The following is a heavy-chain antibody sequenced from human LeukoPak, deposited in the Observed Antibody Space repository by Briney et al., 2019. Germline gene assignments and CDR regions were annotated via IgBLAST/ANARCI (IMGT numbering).Heavy chain of an antibody. CDR2: IYYSGST. J-gene: IGHJ4*02. CDR1: GGSISSYY. D-gene: IGHD3-3*01. V-gene: IGHV4-59*01. CDR3: AREDSLKIYDY. Sequence: SETLSLTXTVSGGSISSYYWSWIRQPPGKGLEWIGYIYYSGSTNYNPSLRSRVTISVDTSKNQFSLKLNSVTAADTAVYYCAREDSLKIYDYWGQGTLVTVSS.